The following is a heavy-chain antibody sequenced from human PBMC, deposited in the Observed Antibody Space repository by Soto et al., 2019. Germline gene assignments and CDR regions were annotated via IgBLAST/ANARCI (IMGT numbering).Heavy chain of an antibody. Sequence: QVQLVQSGAEVKKPGSSVKVSGKASGGTFSSYAISWVRQAPGQGLEWMGGIIPIFGTANYAQKFQGRVTITADESTSTAYMELSSLRSEDTAVYYCASEGHCGGDCYSYFQHWGQGTLVTVSS. V-gene: IGHV1-69*01. CDR1: GGTFSSYA. CDR3: ASEGHCGGDCYSYFQH. J-gene: IGHJ1*01. CDR2: IIPIFGTA. D-gene: IGHD2-21*02.